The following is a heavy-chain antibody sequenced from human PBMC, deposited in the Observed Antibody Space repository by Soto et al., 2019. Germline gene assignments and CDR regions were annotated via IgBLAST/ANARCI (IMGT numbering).Heavy chain of an antibody. V-gene: IGHV1-8*01. Sequence: ASVKVSCKASGYTFTRSGISWVRQAPGQGLEWMGWMNPNSGNTGYAQKFQGRVTMTRNTSISTAYMELSSLRSEDTAVYYCARVGYYYDSSGYYLSFDYWGQGTLVTVS. CDR2: MNPNSGNT. CDR1: GYTFTRSG. J-gene: IGHJ4*02. CDR3: ARVGYYYDSSGYYLSFDY. D-gene: IGHD3-22*01.